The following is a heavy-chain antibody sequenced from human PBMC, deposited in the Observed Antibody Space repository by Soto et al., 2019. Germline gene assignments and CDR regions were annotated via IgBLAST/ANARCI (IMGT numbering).Heavy chain of an antibody. CDR1: GFTFSSYW. V-gene: IGHV3-74*01. CDR2: VNGDGSST. Sequence: EVQLVESGGGLVQPGGSLRLSCAASGFTFSSYWMHWVRQAPGKGLVWVSRVNGDGSSTSYADSVKGRFTISRDNAKNTLYLQMNSLRVEDTAVYYCARGGPYSSSEVDYWGQGTLVTDSS. CDR3: ARGGPYSSSEVDY. D-gene: IGHD6-6*01. J-gene: IGHJ4*02.